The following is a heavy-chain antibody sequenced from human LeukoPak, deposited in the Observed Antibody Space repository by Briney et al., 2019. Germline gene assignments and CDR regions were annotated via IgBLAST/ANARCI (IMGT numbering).Heavy chain of an antibody. D-gene: IGHD3-10*01. CDR3: ASHFRNYYRLDS. CDR2: ISGSGSYI. CDR1: GFSFSTYS. J-gene: IGHJ4*02. Sequence: PGGSLRLSCAASGFSFSTYSMNWVRQAPAKGLEWVSSISGSGSYIYYADSVKGRFTTSRDNAKNSLFLQMNSLRAEDTAIYYCASHFRNYYRLDSWGQGILVTVSS. V-gene: IGHV3-21*01.